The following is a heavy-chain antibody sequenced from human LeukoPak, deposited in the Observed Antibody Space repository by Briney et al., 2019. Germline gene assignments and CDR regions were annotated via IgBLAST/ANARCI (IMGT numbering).Heavy chain of an antibody. CDR2: INPNSGGT. CDR3: ASNPYDRLVNGYYFDY. J-gene: IGHJ4*02. Sequence: GASVKVSCKASGYTFTGYYMHWVRQAPGQGLEWMGWINPNSGGTNYAQRFQGWVTMTRDTSISTAYMELSRLRSDDTAVYYCASNPYDRLVNGYYFDYWGQGTLVTVSS. D-gene: IGHD3-9*01. V-gene: IGHV1-2*04. CDR1: GYTFTGYY.